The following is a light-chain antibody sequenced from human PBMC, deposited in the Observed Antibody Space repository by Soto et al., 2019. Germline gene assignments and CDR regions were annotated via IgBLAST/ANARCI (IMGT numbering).Light chain of an antibody. J-gene: IGKJ4*01. CDR1: QSVSSRN. V-gene: IGKV3-15*01. CDR2: AAS. CDR3: QQYNHWPLT. Sequence: EIVLTQSPATLSLSPGERATLSCRASQSVSSRNLAWYQQKPGQAPRLLIYAASTRATGVPGRFSGSGSGTEFTLTISSLQSEDFAVYYCQQYNHWPLTFGGGTKVDIK.